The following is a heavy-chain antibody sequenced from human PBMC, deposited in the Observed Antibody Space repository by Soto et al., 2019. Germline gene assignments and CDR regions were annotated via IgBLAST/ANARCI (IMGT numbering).Heavy chain of an antibody. Sequence: QVQLVESGGGVVQPGRSLRLSCAASGFTFSSYGMHWVRQAPGKGLEWVAVISYDGSYKYYADSMKGRVTISRDNSKKALYVQMNSLRAEDKAVYYGAKEGSVVATTPDFDYWGQGTLGTVSS. V-gene: IGHV3-30*18. CDR3: AKEGSVVATTPDFDY. D-gene: IGHD5-12*01. CDR1: GFTFSSYG. CDR2: ISYDGSYK. J-gene: IGHJ4*02.